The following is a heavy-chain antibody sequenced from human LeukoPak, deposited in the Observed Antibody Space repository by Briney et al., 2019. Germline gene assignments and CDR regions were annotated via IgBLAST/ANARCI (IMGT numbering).Heavy chain of an antibody. CDR2: IYHSGST. CDR1: GYSISSGYY. CDR3: ARKTPNYGHFDY. D-gene: IGHD5-24*01. V-gene: IGHV4-38-2*02. J-gene: IGHJ4*02. Sequence: SETLSLTCTVSGYSISSGYYWGWIRQPPGEGLEWIGSIYHSGSTYYNPSLKSRVTISVDTSKNQFSLKLSSVTAADTAVYYRARKTPNYGHFDYWGQGTLVTASS.